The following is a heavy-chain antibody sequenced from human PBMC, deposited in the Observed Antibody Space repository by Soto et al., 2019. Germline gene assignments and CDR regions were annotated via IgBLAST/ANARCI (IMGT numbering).Heavy chain of an antibody. J-gene: IGHJ1*01. V-gene: IGHV1-69*13. CDR2: IIPIFGTA. CDR1: GGTFSSYA. D-gene: IGHD6-19*01. Sequence: ASVKVSCKASGGTFSSYAISWVRQAPGQGLEWMGGIIPIFGTANYAQKFQGRVTITADESTSTAYMELSSLRSEDTAVYYCARGRSGWQVSEYFQHWGQGTLVTVSS. CDR3: ARGRSGWQVSEYFQH.